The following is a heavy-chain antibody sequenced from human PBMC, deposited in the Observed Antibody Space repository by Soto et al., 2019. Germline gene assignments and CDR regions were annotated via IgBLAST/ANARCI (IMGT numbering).Heavy chain of an antibody. CDR1: GFTFSHYG. Sequence: GGSLRLSCAASGFTFSHYGMHWVRQAPGKGLEWVAIISYKGSNKYYADSVKGRFTISRDNPQNTLYLQMNSLRAEDMAVYYCTKDAGEYSSSPYYFAMDVWGQGTTGTVSS. CDR2: ISYKGSNK. CDR3: TKDAGEYSSSPYYFAMDV. V-gene: IGHV3-30*18. D-gene: IGHD6-6*01. J-gene: IGHJ6*02.